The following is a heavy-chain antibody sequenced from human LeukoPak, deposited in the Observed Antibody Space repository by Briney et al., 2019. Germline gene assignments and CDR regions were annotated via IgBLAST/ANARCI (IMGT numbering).Heavy chain of an antibody. CDR3: AKLVYYCSSTSCPDPYFDY. CDR1: GFTFSSYA. V-gene: IGHV3-23*01. D-gene: IGHD2-2*01. Sequence: GGSLRLSCAASGFTFSSYAMSWVRQAPGKGLEWVSAISGSGGSTYYADSVKGRFTISRDNSKNTLYLQMNSLRAEDTAVYYCAKLVYYCSSTSCPDPYFDYWGQGTLVTVSS. J-gene: IGHJ4*02. CDR2: ISGSGGST.